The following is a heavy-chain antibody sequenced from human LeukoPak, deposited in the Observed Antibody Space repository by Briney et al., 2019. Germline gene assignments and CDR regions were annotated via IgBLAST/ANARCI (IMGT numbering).Heavy chain of an antibody. CDR1: GGSITNKNYY. V-gene: IGHV4-61*05. CDR2: IYYSGST. D-gene: IGHD3-3*01. Sequence: SETLSLTCSVSGGSITNKNYYWGWIRQPPGKGLEWIGYIYYSGSTNYNPSLKSRVTISVDTSKNQFSLKLSSVTAADTAVYYCARAKYDFWSGYYTEPDAFDIWGQGTMVTVSS. CDR3: ARAKYDFWSGYYTEPDAFDI. J-gene: IGHJ3*02.